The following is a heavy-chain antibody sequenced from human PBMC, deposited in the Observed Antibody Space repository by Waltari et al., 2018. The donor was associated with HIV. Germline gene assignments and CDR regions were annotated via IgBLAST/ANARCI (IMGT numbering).Heavy chain of an antibody. CDR3: ARVGCSSASCYSGWFDP. CDR2: LSAYNGNT. J-gene: IGHJ5*02. CDR1: GYTFTSYG. D-gene: IGHD2-2*01. V-gene: IGHV1-18*01. Sequence: QAQLAQSGAEVKKPGASVKVSCKASGYTFTSYGISWVRQAPGQGLGWLGWLSAYNGNTNYAQKLQGRVTMTTDTSTSTAYMELRSLRSDDTAVYYCARVGCSSASCYSGWFDPWGQGTLVTVSS.